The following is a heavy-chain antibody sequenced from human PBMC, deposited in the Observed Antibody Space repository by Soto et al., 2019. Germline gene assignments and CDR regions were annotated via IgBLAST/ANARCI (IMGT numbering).Heavy chain of an antibody. V-gene: IGHV3-30*18. Sequence: QVQLVESGGGVVQPGRSLRLSCAASGFTFSSYGMHWVRQAPGKGLEWVAVISYDGSNKYYADSVKGRFTISRDNSKSTLYLQMNSLRAEDTAVYYCAKSNYDSSGYYPLGYWGQGTLVTVSS. CDR2: ISYDGSNK. CDR3: AKSNYDSSGYYPLGY. D-gene: IGHD3-22*01. CDR1: GFTFSSYG. J-gene: IGHJ4*02.